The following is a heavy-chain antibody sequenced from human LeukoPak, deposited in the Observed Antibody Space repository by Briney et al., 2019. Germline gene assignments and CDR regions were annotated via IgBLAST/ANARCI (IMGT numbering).Heavy chain of an antibody. CDR1: GGSISTYY. Sequence: PSETLSLTCTVSGGSISTYYWSWIRQPAGKGLEWIGRIYTSGSTNYNPSTNYNPSLKSRVTMSIDTSKNQFSLTLTSVTAADTAVYYCARVTHRGSSDWLHLFDYWGQGTLVTVSS. V-gene: IGHV4-4*07. CDR3: ARVTHRGSSDWLHLFDY. J-gene: IGHJ4*02. D-gene: IGHD3-9*01. CDR2: IYTSGSTNYNPST.